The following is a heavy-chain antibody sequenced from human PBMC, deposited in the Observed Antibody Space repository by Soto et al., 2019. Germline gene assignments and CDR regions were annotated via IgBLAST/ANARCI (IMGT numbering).Heavy chain of an antibody. CDR2: IKQDGGEK. Sequence: EVQLVESGGGLVQPGGSLRLSCAASGFTFSSYWMSWVRQAPGKGLEWVANIKQDGGEKYYVDSVNGRFTISRDNAKNSLYLQMNSLRAEDTAIYYCARRRLLYSSGYYVGWLDPWGQGTQVTVSS. D-gene: IGHD6-19*01. V-gene: IGHV3-7*01. CDR1: GFTFSSYW. CDR3: ARRRLLYSSGYYVGWLDP. J-gene: IGHJ5*02.